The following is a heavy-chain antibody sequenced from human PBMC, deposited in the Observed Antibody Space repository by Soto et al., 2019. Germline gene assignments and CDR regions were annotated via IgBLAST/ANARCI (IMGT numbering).Heavy chain of an antibody. CDR1: GFIFTNYW. J-gene: IGHJ4*02. CDR2: IKEDGSEK. Sequence: EVQLVESGGGLVQPGGSLRLSCAASGFIFTNYWMSWVRQAPGEGLEWVANIKEDGSEKYYVDSVKGRFTISRDNAKNSLYLQMKSLRVEDTAVYYCVRVGRLGGYWGQGTLVTVSS. V-gene: IGHV3-7*03. D-gene: IGHD3-16*01. CDR3: VRVGRLGGY.